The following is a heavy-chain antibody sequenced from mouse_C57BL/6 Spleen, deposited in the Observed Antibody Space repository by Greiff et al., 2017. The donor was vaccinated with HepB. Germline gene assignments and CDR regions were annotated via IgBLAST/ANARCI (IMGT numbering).Heavy chain of an antibody. CDR1: GYTFTSYW. V-gene: IGHV1-69*01. CDR2: IDPYDSYT. D-gene: IGHD4-1*01. J-gene: IGHJ2*01. CDR3: ARLANWDFDY. Sequence: QVQLQQPGAELVMPGASVKLSCKASGYTFTSYWMHWVKQRPGQGLEWIGEIDPYDSYTNYNQKFKGKSTLTVDKSSSTAYMQLSSLTSEDSAVYYCARLANWDFDYWGQGTTLTVSS.